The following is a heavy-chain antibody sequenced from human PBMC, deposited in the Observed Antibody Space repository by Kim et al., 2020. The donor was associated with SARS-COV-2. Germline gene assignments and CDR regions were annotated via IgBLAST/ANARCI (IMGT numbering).Heavy chain of an antibody. Sequence: SETLSLTCTVSGCSISSYYWSWIRQPPGKGLEWIGYIYYSGSTNYNPSLKSRVTISVDTSKNQFSLKLSSVTAADTAVYYCARHERVTTFDYWGQGTLVTVSS. CDR3: ARHERVTTFDY. D-gene: IGHD4-4*01. CDR2: IYYSGST. J-gene: IGHJ4*02. V-gene: IGHV4-59*08. CDR1: GCSISSYY.